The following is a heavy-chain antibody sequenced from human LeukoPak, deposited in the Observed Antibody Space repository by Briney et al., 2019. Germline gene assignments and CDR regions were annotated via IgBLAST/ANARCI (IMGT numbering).Heavy chain of an antibody. CDR1: GGSISSHY. V-gene: IGHV4-4*07. CDR2: IDASGST. J-gene: IGHJ1*01. Sequence: PSETLSLTCTVSGGSISSHYWSWLRQPAGKGLEWIGRIDASGSTRFNPSLKSRVTMSVDTSNNHFSLKLTSVTAADTAVYYCARGEDDSSGYYAWGQGTLVTVSS. CDR3: ARGEDDSSGYYA. D-gene: IGHD3-22*01.